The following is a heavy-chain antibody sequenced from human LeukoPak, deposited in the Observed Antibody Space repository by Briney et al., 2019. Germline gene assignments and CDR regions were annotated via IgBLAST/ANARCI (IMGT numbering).Heavy chain of an antibody. V-gene: IGHV3-15*01. D-gene: IGHD2-15*01. Sequence: SGGSLRLSCAASGFIFSGAWMSWVRQAPGKGLEWVGRVKGKTDGGTTDYAAPVRGRFTISRDDSKNTLYLQMNSLKTEDTAVYYCSTANRGYSSWGQGTLVTVSS. J-gene: IGHJ5*02. CDR2: VKGKTDGGTT. CDR1: GFIFSGAW. CDR3: STANRGYSS.